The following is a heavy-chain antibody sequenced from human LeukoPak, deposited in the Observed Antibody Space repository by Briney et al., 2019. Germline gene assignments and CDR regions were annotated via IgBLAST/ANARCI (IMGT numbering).Heavy chain of an antibody. D-gene: IGHD3-3*01. Sequence: ASVKVSCKASGYTFTSYYMHWVRQAPGQGLEWMGIINPSGGSTSYAQKFQGRVTMTRDTSTSTVYMELSSLRSEDTAVYYCARTYTIFGVAPNLYYYGMDVWGQGTTVTVSS. CDR3: ARTYTIFGVAPNLYYYGMDV. J-gene: IGHJ6*02. CDR2: INPSGGST. V-gene: IGHV1-46*01. CDR1: GYTFTSYY.